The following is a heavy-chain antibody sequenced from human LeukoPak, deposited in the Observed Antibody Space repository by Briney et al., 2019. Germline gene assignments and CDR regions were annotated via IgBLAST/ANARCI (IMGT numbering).Heavy chain of an antibody. CDR1: GFTFSNYS. Sequence: GGSLRLSCAASGFTFSNYSMNWVRQAPGKGLEWVSSISSSSSYIYYADSVKGRFTISRDNAKNTLYLQMNSLRAEDTAVYYCARGVRGVFDYWGQGTLVTVSS. CDR2: ISSSSSYI. D-gene: IGHD3-10*01. CDR3: ARGVRGVFDY. J-gene: IGHJ4*02. V-gene: IGHV3-21*04.